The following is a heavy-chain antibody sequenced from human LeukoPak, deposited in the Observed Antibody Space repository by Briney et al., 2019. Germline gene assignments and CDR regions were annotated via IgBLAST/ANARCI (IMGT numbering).Heavy chain of an antibody. J-gene: IGHJ6*02. D-gene: IGHD5-18*01. CDR1: GFTFTSSA. V-gene: IGHV1-58*02. Sequence: SVKVSCKASGFTFTSSAMQWVRQARGQRLEWIGWIVVGSGNTNYAQKFQERVTITRDMSTSTVYMELSSLRSEDTAVYYCAAGVRWIQLWPMELYGMDVWGQGTTVTVSS. CDR3: AAGVRWIQLWPMELYGMDV. CDR2: IVVGSGNT.